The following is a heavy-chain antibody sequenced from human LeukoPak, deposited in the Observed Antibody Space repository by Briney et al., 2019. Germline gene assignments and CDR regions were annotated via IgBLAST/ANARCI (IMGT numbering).Heavy chain of an antibody. CDR2: IYYSGST. J-gene: IGHJ4*02. V-gene: IGHV4-59*01. CDR3: ARGRAYSSGCFDY. D-gene: IGHD6-19*01. CDR1: GGSISSYY. Sequence: SETPSLTCTVSGGSISSYYWSWIRQPPGKGLEWIGYIYYSGSTNYNPSLKSRVTISVDTSKNQFSLKLSSVTAADTAVYYCARGRAYSSGCFDYWGRGTLVTVSS.